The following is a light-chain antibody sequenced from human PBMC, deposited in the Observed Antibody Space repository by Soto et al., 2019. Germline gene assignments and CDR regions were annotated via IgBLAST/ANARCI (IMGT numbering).Light chain of an antibody. Sequence: QSVLTQPPSASGSPGQSVTISCTGTSSDVGGYNYVSWYQQHPGKAPKLMIYEVSKRPSGVPDRFSGSKSGNTASLTVSGLQAEDEADYYCSSYAGSNNKVFGGGTKVIVL. CDR2: EVS. V-gene: IGLV2-8*01. J-gene: IGLJ2*01. CDR1: SSDVGGYNY. CDR3: SSYAGSNNKV.